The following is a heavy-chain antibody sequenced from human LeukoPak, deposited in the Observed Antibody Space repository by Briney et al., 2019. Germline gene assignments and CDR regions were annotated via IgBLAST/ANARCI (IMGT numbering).Heavy chain of an antibody. CDR3: ARGFGSAWYGTFFDY. D-gene: IGHD6-13*01. J-gene: IGHJ4*02. Sequence: GSSVKVSCKASGGTFINYAITWVRQAPGQGLEWMGGIIPVFGTPNYEQKFQGRVTVTADKSTSTAYMELSSLRSEDTAVYYCARGFGSAWYGTFFDYWGQGTLVTVSS. CDR1: GGTFINYA. CDR2: IIPVFGTP. V-gene: IGHV1-69*06.